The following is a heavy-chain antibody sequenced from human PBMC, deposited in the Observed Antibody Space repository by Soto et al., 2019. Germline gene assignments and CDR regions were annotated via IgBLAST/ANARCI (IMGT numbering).Heavy chain of an antibody. Sequence: EVQLVESGGGLVQPGGSLRLSCAASGFTFSSYWMSWVRQAPGKGLEWVANIKQDGSEKYYVDSVKGRFTISRDNAKNSLYLQMNSLRAEDTAVYYCARDSDGDYDPPGFDPWGQGTLVTVSS. V-gene: IGHV3-7*01. CDR3: ARDSDGDYDPPGFDP. J-gene: IGHJ5*02. D-gene: IGHD4-17*01. CDR1: GFTFSSYW. CDR2: IKQDGSEK.